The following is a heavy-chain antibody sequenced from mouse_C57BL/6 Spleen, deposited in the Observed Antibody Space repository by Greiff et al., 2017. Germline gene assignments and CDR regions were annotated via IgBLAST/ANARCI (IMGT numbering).Heavy chain of an antibody. CDR2: IWSDGST. CDR3: ARHLTTVYYAMDY. D-gene: IGHD1-1*01. Sequence: VQLQQSGPGLVAPSQSLSITCTVSGFSLTSYGVHWVRQPPGKGLEWLVVIWSDGSTTYNSALKSRLSISKDNSKSQVFLKMNSLQTDDTAMYYCARHLTTVYYAMDYWGQGTSVTVSS. J-gene: IGHJ4*01. CDR1: GFSLTSYG. V-gene: IGHV2-6-1*01.